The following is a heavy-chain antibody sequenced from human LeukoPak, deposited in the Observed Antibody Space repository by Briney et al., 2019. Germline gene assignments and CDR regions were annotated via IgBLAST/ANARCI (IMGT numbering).Heavy chain of an antibody. J-gene: IGHJ6*03. D-gene: IGHD4-17*01. CDR2: IYYSGST. V-gene: IGHV4-59*01. CDR3: ARARYGDYVDYYYYMDV. Sequence: SETLSLTYTVSGGSISSYYWSWIRQPPGKGLEWIGYIYYSGSTNYNPSLKSRVTISVDTSKNQFSLKLSSVTAADTAVYYCARARYGDYVDYYYYMDVWGKGTTVTVSS. CDR1: GGSISSYY.